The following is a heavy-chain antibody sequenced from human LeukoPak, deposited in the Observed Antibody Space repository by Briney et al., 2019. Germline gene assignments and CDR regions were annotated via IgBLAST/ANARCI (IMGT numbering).Heavy chain of an antibody. Sequence: SETLSLTCAVYGGSFSGYYWSWIRQPPGKGPEWIGEINHSGSTNYNPSLKSRVTISVDTSKNQFSLKLSSVTAADTAVYYCARGPIVVVVAATANWFDPWGQGTLVTVSS. J-gene: IGHJ5*02. CDR1: GGSFSGYY. CDR2: INHSGST. V-gene: IGHV4-34*01. CDR3: ARGPIVVVVAATANWFDP. D-gene: IGHD2-15*01.